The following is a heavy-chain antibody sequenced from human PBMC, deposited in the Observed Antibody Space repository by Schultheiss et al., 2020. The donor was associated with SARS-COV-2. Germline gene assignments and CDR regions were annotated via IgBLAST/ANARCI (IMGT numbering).Heavy chain of an antibody. D-gene: IGHD6-19*01. CDR3: AREYSSGTDY. CDR1: GFTFSSYA. Sequence: GESLKISCAASGFTFSSYAMSWVRQAPGKGLEWVSGISGSGGSTYYADSVKGRFTISRDNSKNTLYLQMNSLRAEDTAVYYCAREYSSGTDYWGQGTLVTVSS. V-gene: IGHV3-23*01. CDR2: ISGSGGST. J-gene: IGHJ4*02.